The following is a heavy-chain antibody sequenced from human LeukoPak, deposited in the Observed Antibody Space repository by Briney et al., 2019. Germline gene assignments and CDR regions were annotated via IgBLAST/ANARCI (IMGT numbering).Heavy chain of an antibody. D-gene: IGHD5-18*01. CDR1: GGSISSYY. Sequence: SETLSLTCTVPGGSISSYYWSWIRQPPGKGLEWIGYIYYSGSTNYNPSLKSRVTISVDTFKNQFSLKLSSVTAADTAVYYCARNSDSYGSYSLDYWGQGTLVTVSS. J-gene: IGHJ4*02. V-gene: IGHV4-59*08. CDR3: ARNSDSYGSYSLDY. CDR2: IYYSGST.